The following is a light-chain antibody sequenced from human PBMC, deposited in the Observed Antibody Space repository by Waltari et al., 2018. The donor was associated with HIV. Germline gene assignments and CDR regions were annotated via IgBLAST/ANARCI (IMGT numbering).Light chain of an antibody. Sequence: DIRLTQSPSTLSASAGDRVAITCRAGQTVGAFLAWYQQKPGKPPQLLVFKASILEGGGPSRFSGSVSGSDFTLTISGLQSDDFATYYCHQYASFSGTFVQGTKVEL. J-gene: IGKJ1*01. CDR2: KAS. CDR1: QTVGAF. CDR3: HQYASFSGT. V-gene: IGKV1-5*03.